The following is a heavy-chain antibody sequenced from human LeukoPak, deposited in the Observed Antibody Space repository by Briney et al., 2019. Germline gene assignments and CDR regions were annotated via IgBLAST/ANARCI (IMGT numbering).Heavy chain of an antibody. V-gene: IGHV3-74*01. D-gene: IGHD3-22*01. Sequence: PGGSLRLSCAASGFTFSSYWMHWVRQAPGKGLVWVSRIYSDGSSTSYADSVKGRFTISRDNAKNTLYLQMNSLRAEDTAVYYCARVSSDYYDSSGYYPDYWGQGTLVTVSS. CDR2: IYSDGSST. CDR1: GFTFSSYW. J-gene: IGHJ4*02. CDR3: ARVSSDYYDSSGYYPDY.